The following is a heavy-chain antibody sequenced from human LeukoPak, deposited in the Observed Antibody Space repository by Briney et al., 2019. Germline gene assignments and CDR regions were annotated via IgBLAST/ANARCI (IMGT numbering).Heavy chain of an antibody. CDR1: GFTVSSNY. CDR3: AELGITMIGGV. Sequence: TWGSLRLSCTASGFTVSSNYMSWVRQAPGKGLEWVSAIYSGGTTKYAYSVKGRFTISRDNSKNTLYLQMNSLRVEDTAVYYCAELGITMIGGVWGKGTTVTISS. J-gene: IGHJ6*04. CDR2: IYSGGTT. D-gene: IGHD3-10*02. V-gene: IGHV3-53*01.